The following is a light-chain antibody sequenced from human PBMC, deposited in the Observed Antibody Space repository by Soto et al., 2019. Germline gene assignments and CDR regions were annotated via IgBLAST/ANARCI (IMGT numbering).Light chain of an antibody. V-gene: IGLV2-23*02. CDR2: EVS. Sequence: QSALTQPASVSGSPGQSITISCTGTSSDVGSYNLVSWYQQHPGKAPKLMIYEVSKRPSGVSNRFSGSKSGNTASLTISGLQAEDEADYYCRPYAGSSTYVFGTGDQGHRP. CDR1: SSDVGSYNL. CDR3: RPYAGSSTYV. J-gene: IGLJ1*01.